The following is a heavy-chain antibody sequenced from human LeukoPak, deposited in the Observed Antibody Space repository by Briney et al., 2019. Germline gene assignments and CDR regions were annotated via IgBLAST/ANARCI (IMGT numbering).Heavy chain of an antibody. Sequence: GGSLRLSCAASGFTFSSYSKNWVRQAPGKGLEWVSSISSSSSYIYYADSAKGRFTISRDNAKNSLYLQMNSLRAEDTAVYYCASDAPAYYDSSAFDYWGQGTLVTVSS. CDR2: ISSSSSYI. J-gene: IGHJ4*02. CDR3: ASDAPAYYDSSAFDY. D-gene: IGHD3-22*01. CDR1: GFTFSSYS. V-gene: IGHV3-21*01.